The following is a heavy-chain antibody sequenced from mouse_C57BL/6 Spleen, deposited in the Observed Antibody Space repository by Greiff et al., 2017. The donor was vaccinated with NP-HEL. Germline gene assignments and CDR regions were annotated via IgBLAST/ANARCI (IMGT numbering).Heavy chain of an antibody. CDR1: GYTFTSYW. CDR3: ARRGHYYGSSYVYAMDY. Sequence: QVQLQQPGAELVKPGASVKLSCKASGYTFTSYWMQWVKQRPGQGLEWIGEIDPSDSYTNYNQKFKGKATLTVDTSSSTAYMQLSSLTSEDSAVYYCARRGHYYGSSYVYAMDYWGQGTSVTVSS. CDR2: IDPSDSYT. D-gene: IGHD1-1*01. J-gene: IGHJ4*01. V-gene: IGHV1-50*01.